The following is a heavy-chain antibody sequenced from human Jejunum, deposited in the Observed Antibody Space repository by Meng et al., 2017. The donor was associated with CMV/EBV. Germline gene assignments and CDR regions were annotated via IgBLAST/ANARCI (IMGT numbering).Heavy chain of an antibody. CDR3: ARGAYDYWSGSHNFWSGYLPCAMDV. CDR2: ISGYGDSR. D-gene: IGHD3-3*01. Sequence: VRQAPGQGLEWVSSISGYGDSRYYAGSVKGRFTISRDNSMKILSLQMHNLRAEDTALYYCARGAYDYWSGSHNFWSGYLPCAMDVWGQGTSVTVSS. V-gene: IGHV3-23*01. J-gene: IGHJ6*02.